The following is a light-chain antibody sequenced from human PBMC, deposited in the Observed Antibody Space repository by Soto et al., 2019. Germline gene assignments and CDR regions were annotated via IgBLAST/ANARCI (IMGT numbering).Light chain of an antibody. CDR3: QQYGSSPPYT. V-gene: IGKV3-20*01. CDR1: QSVSSSY. CDR2: GAS. Sequence: EIVLTQSPGTLSLSPGERATLSCRASQSVSSSYFAWYQQKPGQAPRLLIYGASSRATGIPDRFSGSGSGTYFPLTISRLEPEDFAVYYCQQYGSSPPYTFGQGTKLEIK. J-gene: IGKJ2*01.